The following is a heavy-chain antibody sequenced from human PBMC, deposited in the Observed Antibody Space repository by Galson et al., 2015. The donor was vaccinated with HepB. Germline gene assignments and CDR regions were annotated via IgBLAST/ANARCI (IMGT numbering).Heavy chain of an antibody. CDR3: ARVGEPGIAAAGYYFDY. CDR2: ISSSSSTI. CDR1: GFTFSSYS. D-gene: IGHD6-13*01. Sequence: SLRLSCAASGFTFSSYSMNWVRQAPGKGLEWVSYISSSSSTIYYADSVKGRFTISRDNAKNSLYLQMNSLRAEDTAVYYCARVGEPGIAAAGYYFDYWGQGTLVTVSS. J-gene: IGHJ4*02. V-gene: IGHV3-48*04.